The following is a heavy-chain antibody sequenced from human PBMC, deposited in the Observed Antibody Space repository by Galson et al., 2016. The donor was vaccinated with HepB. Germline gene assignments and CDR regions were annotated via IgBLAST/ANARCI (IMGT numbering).Heavy chain of an antibody. D-gene: IGHD1-7*01. Sequence: WVRQAAGQGLEWMGWMNPISGNTGYAQKFQGRVTMTRNTSISTAYMELSSLRSEDTAVYYCTRDLSSGTPGPWGQGTLVTVS. J-gene: IGHJ5*02. CDR3: TRDLSSGTPGP. V-gene: IGHV1-8*01. CDR2: MNPISGNT.